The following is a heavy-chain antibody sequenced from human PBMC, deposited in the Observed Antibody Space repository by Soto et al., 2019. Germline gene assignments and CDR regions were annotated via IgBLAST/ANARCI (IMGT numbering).Heavy chain of an antibody. Sequence: QVTLKESGPVLVKPTETLTLTCTVSGFSLSNARMGVSWIRQPPGKALEWLAHIFSNDEKSYSTSLKSRLTISKDTLKSQVVLTMTNMDPVDTATYYCARTGDFWWFDPWGQGTLVTVSS. J-gene: IGHJ5*02. CDR2: IFSNDEK. CDR1: GFSLSNARMG. D-gene: IGHD3-3*01. V-gene: IGHV2-26*01. CDR3: ARTGDFWWFDP.